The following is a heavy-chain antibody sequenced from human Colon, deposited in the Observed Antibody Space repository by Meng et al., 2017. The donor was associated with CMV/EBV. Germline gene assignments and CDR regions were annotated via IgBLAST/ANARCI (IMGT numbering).Heavy chain of an antibody. CDR2: INANSGAT. CDR1: GFTFSDYF. CDR3: AREPFLYSGIIYGADY. D-gene: IGHD1-26*01. J-gene: IGHJ4*02. Sequence: ASVKVSCKASGFTFSDYFIHWVRQAPGQGLEWVGWINANSGATTSARSFQGRVTMTRDTSITTAYMQLTTLTSDDTAVYYCAREPFLYSGIIYGADYWGQGTLVTVS. V-gene: IGHV1-2*02.